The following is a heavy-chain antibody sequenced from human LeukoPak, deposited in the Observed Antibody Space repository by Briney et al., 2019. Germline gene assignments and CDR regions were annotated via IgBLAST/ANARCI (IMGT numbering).Heavy chain of an antibody. CDR1: GFTFSSYS. D-gene: IGHD3-3*02. CDR3: ARGDKYIAFSPPLQGFDY. J-gene: IGHJ4*02. CDR2: ISSGSSYT. Sequence: PGGSLRLSCAASGFTFSSYSMNWVRQAPGKGLEWVSSISSGSSYTYFADSVKGRFTISRDNAKNSLYLQMKSLRAEDTAVYYCARGDKYIAFSPPLQGFDYWGQGTLVTVSS. V-gene: IGHV3-21*01.